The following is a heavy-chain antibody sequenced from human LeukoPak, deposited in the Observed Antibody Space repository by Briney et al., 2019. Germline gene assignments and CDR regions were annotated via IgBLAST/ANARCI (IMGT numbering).Heavy chain of an antibody. CDR1: GFTLSSYA. CDR2: ISYDGSNK. J-gene: IGHJ5*02. Sequence: GGSLRLSCAASGFTLSSYAMHWVRQAPGKGLEWVAVISYDGSNKYYADSVKGRFTISRDNSKNTLYLQMNSLRAEDTAVYYCPRGSEWDLLGSCDLWGQGTLVTVSS. CDR3: PRGSEWDLLGSCDL. V-gene: IGHV3-30-3*01. D-gene: IGHD1-26*01.